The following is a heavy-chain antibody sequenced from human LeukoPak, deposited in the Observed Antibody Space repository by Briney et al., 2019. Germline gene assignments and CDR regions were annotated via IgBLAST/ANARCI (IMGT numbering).Heavy chain of an antibody. CDR1: GFTFSSYS. D-gene: IGHD5-24*01. Sequence: GGSLRLSCAASGFTFSSYSVHWVRQAPGKGLEWVSYISSSSSTIYYADSVKGRFTISRDNAKNSLYLQMNSLRAEDTAVYYCARQVGGRDGYKWPLGYFDYWGQGTLVTVSS. CDR2: ISSSSSTI. J-gene: IGHJ4*02. CDR3: ARQVGGRDGYKWPLGYFDY. V-gene: IGHV3-48*04.